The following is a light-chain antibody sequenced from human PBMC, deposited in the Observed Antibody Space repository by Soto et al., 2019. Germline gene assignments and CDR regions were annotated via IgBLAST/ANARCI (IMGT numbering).Light chain of an antibody. J-gene: IGLJ2*01. CDR3: SSYTSSSTLGV. Sequence: QSVLTQPASVSGSPGQSITISCTGTSSDVGDYNYVSWYQQHPGKAPKLMIYDVSNRPSGASNRFSGSKSGNTASLTISGLQAEDEADYYCSSYTSSSTLGVFGGGTKLTVL. V-gene: IGLV2-14*01. CDR1: SSDVGDYNY. CDR2: DVS.